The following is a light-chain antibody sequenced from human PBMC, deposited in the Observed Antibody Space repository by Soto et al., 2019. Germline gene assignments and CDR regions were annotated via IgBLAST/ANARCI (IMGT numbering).Light chain of an antibody. V-gene: IGKV1-39*01. CDR3: QQSDSTPPT. J-gene: IGKJ1*01. CDR2: AAA. CDR1: QSIDSY. Sequence: DIQMTQSPSSLSASVGDRVTITCRASQSIDSYLNWYQQKPGKAPKLLIHAAASLQSVVPSRFSGSGSGTDFTLTISSLQPEDCATYYCQQSDSTPPTFGQGTKVEIK.